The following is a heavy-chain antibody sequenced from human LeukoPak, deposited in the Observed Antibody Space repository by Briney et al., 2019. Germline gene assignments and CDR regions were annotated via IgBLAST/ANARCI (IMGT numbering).Heavy chain of an antibody. CDR2: IPYDGSNK. CDR1: GFTFSSYA. V-gene: IGHV3-30-3*01. J-gene: IGHJ4*02. D-gene: IGHD6-13*01. CDR3: AREVLAAAGYLLDY. Sequence: PGGSLRLSCAASGFTFSSYAMHWVRQAPGKGLEWVAVIPYDGSNKYYADSVKGRFTISRDNSKNTLYLQMNSLRAEDTAVYYCAREVLAAAGYLLDYWGQGTLVTVSS.